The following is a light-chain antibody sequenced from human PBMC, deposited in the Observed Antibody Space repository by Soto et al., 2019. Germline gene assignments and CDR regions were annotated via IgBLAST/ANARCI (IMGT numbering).Light chain of an antibody. J-gene: IGKJ5*01. CDR3: QQAGSSPPVT. CDR2: DAS. V-gene: IGKV3-11*01. Sequence: EIVLTQSPATLSLSPGERATLSCRASQSVSSYLAWYQQKPGQAPRLLIYDASNRATGIPARFSGSGSGTDFTLTISRLEPEDFAVYYCQQAGSSPPVTFGQGTRLEIK. CDR1: QSVSSY.